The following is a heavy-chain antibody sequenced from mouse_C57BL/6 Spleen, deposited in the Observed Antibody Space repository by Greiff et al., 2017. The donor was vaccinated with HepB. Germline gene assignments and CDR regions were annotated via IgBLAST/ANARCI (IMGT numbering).Heavy chain of an antibody. V-gene: IGHV1-72*01. CDR2: IDPNSGGT. CDR1: GYTFTSYW. J-gene: IGHJ2*01. CDR3: ARRHYFAYYFDY. Sequence: VKLQQPGAELVKPGASVKLSCKASGYTFTSYWMHWVKQRPGRGLEWIGRIDPNSGGTKYNEKFKSKATLTADKPSSTAYMQLSSLTSEDSAVYYCARRHYFAYYFDYWGQGTTLTVSS. D-gene: IGHD1-2*01.